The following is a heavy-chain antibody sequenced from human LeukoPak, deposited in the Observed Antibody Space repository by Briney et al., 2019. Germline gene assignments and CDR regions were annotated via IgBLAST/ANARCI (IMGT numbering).Heavy chain of an antibody. Sequence: GESLRISCQGSGYTFTTYWIGWLRQMPGEGLEWMGVIYPGDSDTTYSPSFQGQVTFSADKSISTAYLQWRSLKASDTAMYYCARNSHSNGMDVWGQGTTVTVSS. CDR2: IYPGDSDT. J-gene: IGHJ6*02. V-gene: IGHV5-51*01. D-gene: IGHD2-15*01. CDR1: GYTFTTYW. CDR3: ARNSHSNGMDV.